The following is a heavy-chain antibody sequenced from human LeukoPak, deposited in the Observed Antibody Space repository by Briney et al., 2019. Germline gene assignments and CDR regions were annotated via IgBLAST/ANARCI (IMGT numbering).Heavy chain of an antibody. CDR2: IYYSGST. J-gene: IGHJ4*02. CDR1: GGSISSYY. Sequence: SETLSLTCTVSGGSISSYYWSWIRQPPGKGLEWIGYIYYSGSTYYNPSLKSRVTISVDTSKNQFSLKLSSVTAADTAVYYCARLVSHYDSGIYYFDYWGQGTLVTVSS. D-gene: IGHD3-22*01. V-gene: IGHV4-59*08. CDR3: ARLVSHYDSGIYYFDY.